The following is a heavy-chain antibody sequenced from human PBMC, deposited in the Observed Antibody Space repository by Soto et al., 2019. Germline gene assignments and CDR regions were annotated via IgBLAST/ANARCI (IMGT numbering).Heavy chain of an antibody. D-gene: IGHD5-12*01. J-gene: IGHJ5*02. CDR1: GFTFSTYW. V-gene: IGHV3-74*01. CDR3: AGGVATLLA. Sequence: EVQLVESGGGLVQPGGSLRLSCAASGFTFSTYWMHWVRQVPGKGLVWVSRINSDGSTTSYADSVKGRFTISRDNARSTLFLQVNGLRAEDTAVYYCAGGVATLLAWGQGTLVTVSS. CDR2: INSDGSTT.